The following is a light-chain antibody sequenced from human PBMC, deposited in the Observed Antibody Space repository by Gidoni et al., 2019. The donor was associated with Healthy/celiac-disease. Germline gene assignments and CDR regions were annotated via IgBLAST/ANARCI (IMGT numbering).Light chain of an antibody. Sequence: QSALTQPASVSGSPGQSITISCTGTSSDVGSYNLVSWYQQHPGKAPKLMIYEGSKGPSGVSIRFSGSKSGNTASLTISGLQAEDEADYYCFSYAGSYVVFGGGTKLTVL. CDR3: FSYAGSYVV. J-gene: IGLJ2*01. CDR2: EGS. V-gene: IGLV2-23*01. CDR1: SSDVGSYNL.